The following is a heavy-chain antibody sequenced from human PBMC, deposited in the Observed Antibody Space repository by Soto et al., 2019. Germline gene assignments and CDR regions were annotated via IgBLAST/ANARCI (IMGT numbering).Heavy chain of an antibody. Sequence: PGGSLRLSCAASGFTFNSYGFHWVRQAPGKGLEWVAVISYDGSNKYYEDSVEGRFTISRDRSRNTLYLQMDSLRAEDTAVYYCARDLSGWLNYLHYVMDVWGRGSTV. CDR2: ISYDGSNK. D-gene: IGHD6-19*01. CDR3: ARDLSGWLNYLHYVMDV. V-gene: IGHV3-30*03. CDR1: GFTFNSYG. J-gene: IGHJ6*02.